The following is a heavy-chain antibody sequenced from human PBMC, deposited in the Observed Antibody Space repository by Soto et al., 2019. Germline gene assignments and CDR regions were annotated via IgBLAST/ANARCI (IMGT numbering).Heavy chain of an antibody. CDR3: AKDLTMPVGAFDI. V-gene: IGHV3-30*18. D-gene: IGHD3-3*01. CDR2: ISHDGSKK. CDR1: GFTFSTYV. J-gene: IGHJ3*02. Sequence: QVQLVESGGGVVQPGTSLRLSCAASGFTFSTYVMHWVRQAPGKGLEWVSFISHDGSKKQCADSVKGRFSISRDNSKNMLYLQMDSLRLEDTAVYYCAKDLTMPVGAFDIWGQGTMVTVSS.